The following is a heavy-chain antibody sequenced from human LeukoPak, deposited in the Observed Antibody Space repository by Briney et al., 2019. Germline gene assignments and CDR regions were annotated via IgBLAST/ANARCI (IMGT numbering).Heavy chain of an antibody. V-gene: IGHV1-18*04. Sequence: ASVKVSCKASGYTFTSYYMHWVRQAPGQGLEWMGWISAYNGNTNYAQKLQGRVTMTTDTSTSTAYMELRSLRSDDTAVYYCARNNVGYSSGWLDYWGQGTLVTVSS. CDR1: GYTFTSYY. CDR3: ARNNVGYSSGWLDY. CDR2: ISAYNGNT. D-gene: IGHD6-19*01. J-gene: IGHJ4*02.